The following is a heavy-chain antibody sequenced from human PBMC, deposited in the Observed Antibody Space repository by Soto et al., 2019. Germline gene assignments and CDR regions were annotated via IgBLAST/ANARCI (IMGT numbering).Heavy chain of an antibody. Sequence: SGPTMVNPTQTLTLTRTFSGFSLSTSGMCVSWIRQPPGKALEWLARIDWDDDKYYSTSLKTRLTISKDTSKNQVVLTMTNMDPVDTATYYCARTPYCSGGSCYLGGSCWFDPWGQGTLVTVSS. CDR3: ARTPYCSGGSCYLGGSCWFDP. J-gene: IGHJ5*02. CDR1: GFSLSTSGMC. CDR2: IDWDDDK. V-gene: IGHV2-70*11. D-gene: IGHD2-15*01.